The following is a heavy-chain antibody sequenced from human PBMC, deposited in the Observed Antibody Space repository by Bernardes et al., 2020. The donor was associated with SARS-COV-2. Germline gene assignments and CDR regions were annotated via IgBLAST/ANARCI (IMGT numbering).Heavy chain of an antibody. CDR1: GYTFANYD. J-gene: IGHJ4*02. CDR3: VRGGDYGDS. CDR2: ISVYNEDT. D-gene: IGHD4-17*01. Sequence: ASVKVSCQASGYTFANYDITWVRQAPGQGLEWVGWISVYNEDTKYAVKVEDRVTLSTQIYTTTVYMELRNLRSDDTAVYFCVRGGDYGDSWGQGTLVTVSS. V-gene: IGHV1-18*01.